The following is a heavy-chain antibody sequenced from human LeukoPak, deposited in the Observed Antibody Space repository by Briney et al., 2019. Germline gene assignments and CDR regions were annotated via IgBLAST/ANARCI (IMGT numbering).Heavy chain of an antibody. CDR3: ARGDIVATITLYYFDY. CDR2: INPSGGST. Sequence: ASVKVSCNASGYTFTSYYMHWVRQAPGQGLEWMGIINPSGGSTSYEQKFQGRVTITRDMSTSTVYMELSSLRSEDRAVYYCARGDIVATITLYYFDYWGQGTLVTVSS. V-gene: IGHV1-46*01. J-gene: IGHJ4*02. D-gene: IGHD5-12*01. CDR1: GYTFTSYY.